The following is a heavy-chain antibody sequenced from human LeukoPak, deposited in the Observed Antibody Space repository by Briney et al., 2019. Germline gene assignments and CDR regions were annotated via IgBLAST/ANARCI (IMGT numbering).Heavy chain of an antibody. CDR2: IYYSGSS. CDR1: RGSISSSSYY. J-gene: IGHJ4*02. D-gene: IGHD3-22*01. Sequence: SETLSLTRTVSRGSISSSSYYWGWLRQPPGKGLEWIGSIYYSGSSYYNPSLKSRVIISVDTSKNQFSLELSSVTAADTAVYYCARHVGSGSYFDYWGQGTLVTVSS. CDR3: ARHVGSGSYFDY. V-gene: IGHV4-39*01.